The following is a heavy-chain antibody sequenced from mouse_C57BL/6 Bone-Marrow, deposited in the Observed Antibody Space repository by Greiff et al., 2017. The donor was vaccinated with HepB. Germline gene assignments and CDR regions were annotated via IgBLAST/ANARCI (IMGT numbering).Heavy chain of an antibody. Sequence: VQLQESGAELVKPGASVKISCKASGYAFSSYWMNWVKQRPGKGLEWIGQIYPGDGDTNYNGKFKGKATLTADKSSSTAYMQLSSLTSEDSAVYFCARYEYDNYAMDYWGQGTSVTVSS. CDR1: GYAFSSYW. D-gene: IGHD2-4*01. V-gene: IGHV1-80*01. J-gene: IGHJ4*01. CDR2: IYPGDGDT. CDR3: ARYEYDNYAMDY.